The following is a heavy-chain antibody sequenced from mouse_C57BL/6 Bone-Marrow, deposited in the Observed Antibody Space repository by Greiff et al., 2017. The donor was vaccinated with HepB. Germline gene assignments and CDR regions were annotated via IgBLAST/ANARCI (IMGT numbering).Heavy chain of an antibody. Sequence: QVQLQQSGAELARPGASVKLSCKASGYTFTSYGISWVKQRTGQGLEWIGEIYPRSGNTYYNEKFKGKATLTADKSSSTAYMELRSLTSEDSAVYFCARTIYYDYGPWLAYWGQGTLVTVSA. V-gene: IGHV1-81*01. CDR2: IYPRSGNT. CDR1: GYTFTSYG. CDR3: ARTIYYDYGPWLAY. J-gene: IGHJ3*01. D-gene: IGHD2-4*01.